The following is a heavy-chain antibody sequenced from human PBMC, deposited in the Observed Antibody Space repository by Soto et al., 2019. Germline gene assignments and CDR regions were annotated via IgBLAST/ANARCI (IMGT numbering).Heavy chain of an antibody. D-gene: IGHD2-2*01. Sequence: GSLRLSCAASGFTFNTFGMHWVRQAPGKGLECVAVISYDGSDKYYSDSVRGRFTISRDNSMNTLYLQMNSLRTEDTAVYYCAKSPNFYCSSYHCYKYYFDYWGQGTLVTVSS. CDR1: GFTFNTFG. J-gene: IGHJ4*02. V-gene: IGHV3-30*18. CDR2: ISYDGSDK. CDR3: AKSPNFYCSSYHCYKYYFDY.